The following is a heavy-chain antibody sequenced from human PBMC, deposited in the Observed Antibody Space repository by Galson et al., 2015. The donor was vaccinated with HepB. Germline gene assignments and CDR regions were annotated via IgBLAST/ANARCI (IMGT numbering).Heavy chain of an antibody. CDR3: ARDESFGDSGELFY. D-gene: IGHD4-17*01. J-gene: IGHJ4*02. Sequence: SLRLSCAASGFTFSSFGMHWVRQAPGKGLQWVAVIWYDGTKKYSADSVKGRFTISRDISKNTLYLQMNSLRVEDTAVYYCARDESFGDSGELFYWGQGTLVTVSS. V-gene: IGHV3-33*01. CDR1: GFTFSSFG. CDR2: IWYDGTKK.